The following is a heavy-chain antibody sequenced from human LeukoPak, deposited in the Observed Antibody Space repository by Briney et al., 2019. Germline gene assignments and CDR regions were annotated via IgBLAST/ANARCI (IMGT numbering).Heavy chain of an antibody. CDR3: AREGYGDYHIDY. J-gene: IGHJ4*02. D-gene: IGHD4-17*01. V-gene: IGHV3-21*01. Sequence: PGGSLRLSCAASGFTFSSYSMNWVRQAPGKGLEWVSSISSSSSYIYYADSVKGRFTISRDNAKNSLYLQMNSLRAEDTAVYYCAREGYGDYHIDYWGQGTLVTVSS. CDR2: ISSSSSYI. CDR1: GFTFSSYS.